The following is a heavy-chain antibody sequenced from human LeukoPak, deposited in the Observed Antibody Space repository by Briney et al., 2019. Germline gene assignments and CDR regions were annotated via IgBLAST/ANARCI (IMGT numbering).Heavy chain of an antibody. D-gene: IGHD3-10*01. CDR3: ARVQVLLWFGIDY. V-gene: IGHV1-2*02. Sequence: ASVKVSCKASGYTFTGYYMHWVRQAPGQGLEWMGWINPNSGGTNYAQKFKGRVTMTRDTSISTAYMELSRLRADDTAVYYCARVQVLLWFGIDYWGQGTLVTVSS. CDR1: GYTFTGYY. J-gene: IGHJ4*02. CDR2: INPNSGGT.